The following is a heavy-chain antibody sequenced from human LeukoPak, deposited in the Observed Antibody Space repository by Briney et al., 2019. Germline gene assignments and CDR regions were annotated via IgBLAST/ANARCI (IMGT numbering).Heavy chain of an antibody. V-gene: IGHV3-53*01. Sequence: GGSLRLSCAASGFTVSSNDMSWVRQAPGKGLECISVIYSGGSTDYADSVKGRLTISRDNSKNTLYLQMNSLRAEDTAVYYCAKDQARIAAAGPFDYWGQGTLVTVSS. CDR3: AKDQARIAAAGPFDY. D-gene: IGHD6-13*01. CDR2: IYSGGST. J-gene: IGHJ4*02. CDR1: GFTVSSND.